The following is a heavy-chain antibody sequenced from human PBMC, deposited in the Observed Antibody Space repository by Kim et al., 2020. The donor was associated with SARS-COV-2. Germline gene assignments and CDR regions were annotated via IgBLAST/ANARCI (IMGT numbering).Heavy chain of an antibody. J-gene: IGHJ4*02. D-gene: IGHD2-2*01. CDR2: ST. CDR3: ARESSRRADY. Sequence: STFSADSVKGPFTISRDNAKNTLFLQLTSLRAEDTALYYCARESSRRADYWGQGTLVTVSS. V-gene: IGHV3-23*01.